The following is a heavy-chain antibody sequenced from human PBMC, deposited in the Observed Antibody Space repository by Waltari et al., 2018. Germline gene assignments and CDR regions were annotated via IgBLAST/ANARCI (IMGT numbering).Heavy chain of an antibody. CDR3: ARDPHDLWSGSNWFDP. Sequence: LVESGGGVVQPGRSLRLSCSASGFSLRGLFMPWVRQAPGKGLEWVAVKPYDGSTEYYADSVKGRFTISRDSSKNTVYLQMDNLRPEDTAVYFCARDPHDLWSGSNWFDPWGQGTLVTVSS. CDR1: GFSLRGLF. V-gene: IGHV3-30*04. J-gene: IGHJ5*02. D-gene: IGHD3-3*01. CDR2: KPYDGSTE.